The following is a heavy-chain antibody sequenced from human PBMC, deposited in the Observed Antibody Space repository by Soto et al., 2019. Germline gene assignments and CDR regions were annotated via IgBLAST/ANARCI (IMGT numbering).Heavy chain of an antibody. CDR3: AREDRYCRGSSCSITGDAFDI. CDR1: GLMVAGTY. D-gene: IGHD2-15*01. CDR2: ISNDGDT. J-gene: IGHJ3*02. V-gene: IGHV3-66*01. Sequence: GGSLRLSCAASGLMVAGTYVNWVRQAPGKGLEWVAVISNDGDTHYADSVRGRFSLSRDISTNTLHLQMSSLRVEDTAVYYCAREDRYCRGSSCSITGDAFDIWGQGTMVTVS.